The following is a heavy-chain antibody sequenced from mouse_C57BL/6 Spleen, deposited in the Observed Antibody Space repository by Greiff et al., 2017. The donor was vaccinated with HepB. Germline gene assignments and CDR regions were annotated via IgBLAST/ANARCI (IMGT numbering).Heavy chain of an antibody. J-gene: IGHJ2*01. D-gene: IGHD2-1*01. CDR1: GYAFSSYW. Sequence: VKLMESGAELVKPGASVKISCKASGYAFSSYWMNWVKQRPGKGLEWIGQIYPGDGDTNYNGKFKGKATLTADKSSSTAYMQLSSLTSEDSAVYFCARYYYGNYGIDYWGQGTTLTVSS. CDR3: ARYYYGNYGIDY. CDR2: IYPGDGDT. V-gene: IGHV1-80*01.